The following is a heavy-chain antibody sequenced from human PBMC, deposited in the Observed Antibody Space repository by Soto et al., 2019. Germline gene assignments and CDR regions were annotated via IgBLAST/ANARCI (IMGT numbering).Heavy chain of an antibody. CDR3: ARYLLWFVERYFDY. J-gene: IGHJ4*02. V-gene: IGHV3-11*01. Sequence: QVQLVESGGGLVKPGGSLRLSCAASGFTFSDYYMSWIRQAPGKGLEWVSYISSSGSTIYYADSVKGRFTISRDNAKNSLYLQMNSLRTVDTAVYYIARYLLWFVERYFDYWGQGTLVTVSS. CDR1: GFTFSDYY. D-gene: IGHD3-10*01. CDR2: ISSSGSTI.